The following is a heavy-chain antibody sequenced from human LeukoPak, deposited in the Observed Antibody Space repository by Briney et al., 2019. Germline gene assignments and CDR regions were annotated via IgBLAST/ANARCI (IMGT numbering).Heavy chain of an antibody. CDR1: GISVSSIY. V-gene: IGHV3-23*01. Sequence: PGGSLRLSCAASGISVSSIYVSWVRQAPEKGLEWVATISGSGGGTYYADSVKGRFTISRDDSKNTLYLQMNSLRAEDTAVYYCAKDLGRYRNNYFDYWGQGTLVTVSS. D-gene: IGHD1-26*01. CDR2: ISGSGGGT. CDR3: AKDLGRYRNNYFDY. J-gene: IGHJ4*02.